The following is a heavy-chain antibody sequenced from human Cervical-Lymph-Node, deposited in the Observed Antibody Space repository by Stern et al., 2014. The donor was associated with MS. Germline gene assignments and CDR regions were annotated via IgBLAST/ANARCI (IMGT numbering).Heavy chain of an antibody. CDR1: GGSISSSGYY. CDR2: IYYSGSS. CDR3: ARARGSVTMRVLDY. V-gene: IGHV4-31*03. J-gene: IGHJ4*02. Sequence: VQLQESGPGLVKPSQTLSLTCSVSGGSISSSGYYWSWVRQHPGKGLEWLGIIYYSGSSYYKSSLKSRVSISSDTSKNQFSLNLNSVTAADTAIYYCARARGSVTMRVLDYWGQGILVTVSS. D-gene: IGHD4-17*01.